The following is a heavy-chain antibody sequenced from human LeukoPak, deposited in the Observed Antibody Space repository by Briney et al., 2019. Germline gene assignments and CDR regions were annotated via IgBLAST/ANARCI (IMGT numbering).Heavy chain of an antibody. CDR3: ARGPNSNWSGLDF. V-gene: IGHV3-74*01. CDR1: GFSFSGHW. D-gene: IGHD6-6*01. J-gene: IGHJ4*02. Sequence: PGGSLRLSCTASGFSFSGHWMHWARRLPGKGLVWVSRISPTGSTTSYADSVKGRFTVSRDNAKNTLYPQVNNLRAEDTAVYYCARGPNSNWSGLDFWGQGTLLTVSS. CDR2: ISPTGSTT.